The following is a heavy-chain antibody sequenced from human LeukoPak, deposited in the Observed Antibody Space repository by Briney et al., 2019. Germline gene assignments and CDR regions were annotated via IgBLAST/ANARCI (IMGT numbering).Heavy chain of an antibody. Sequence: GGSLRLSCAVAGFTFSDYYMSWVRQAPGKGLEWVSYISSSGSMLHYADSVEGRFTISRDNAKNSLYLQMNSLRTEDTAVYYCARVLGGLAYCGGDCYYYFDYWGQGTLVTVSS. CDR2: ISSSGSML. CDR1: GFTFSDYY. J-gene: IGHJ4*02. CDR3: ARVLGGLAYCGGDCYYYFDY. V-gene: IGHV3-11*04. D-gene: IGHD2-21*01.